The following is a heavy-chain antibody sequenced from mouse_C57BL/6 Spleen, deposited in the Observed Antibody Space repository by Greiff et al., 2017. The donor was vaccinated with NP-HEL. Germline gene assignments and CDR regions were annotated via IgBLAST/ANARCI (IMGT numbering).Heavy chain of an antibody. CDR2: IDPETGGT. CDR1: GYTFTDYE. Sequence: VQLQESGAELVRPGASVTLSCKASGYTFTDYEMHWVKQTPVHGLEWIGAIDPETGGTAYNQKFKGKAILTADKSSSTAYMELRSLTSEDSAVYYCTNPTVEDDYWGQGTTLTVSS. CDR3: TNPTVEDDY. D-gene: IGHD2-12*01. J-gene: IGHJ2*01. V-gene: IGHV1-15*01.